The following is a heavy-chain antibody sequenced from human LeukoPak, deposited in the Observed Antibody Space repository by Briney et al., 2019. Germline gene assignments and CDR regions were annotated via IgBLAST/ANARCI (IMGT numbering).Heavy chain of an antibody. Sequence: SETLSLTCTVSNGSIRSYYWIWIRQPPGKGLEWIGYIYYSGITNYNPSLKSRVTISVDTSKNQFSLELNSVTAADTAVYYCARAERWEGRPHGFDIWGQGTMVTVSS. CDR3: ARAERWEGRPHGFDI. CDR2: IYYSGIT. V-gene: IGHV4-59*01. J-gene: IGHJ3*02. CDR1: NGSIRSYY. D-gene: IGHD1-26*01.